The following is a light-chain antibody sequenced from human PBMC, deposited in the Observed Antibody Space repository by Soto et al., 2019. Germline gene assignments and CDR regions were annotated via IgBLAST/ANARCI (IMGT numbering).Light chain of an antibody. CDR2: AAS. J-gene: IGKJ4*01. V-gene: IGKV1-9*01. CDR1: QGISNY. Sequence: IQLTQSPSSLSASVGDRVTITCRASQGISNYVAWYQQKPGKAPKLLIYAASTLQSGVPSRFSGSGSGTDFTLTISSLQPEDFATYYCQRLSHAFXGGTKVDIK. CDR3: QRLSHA.